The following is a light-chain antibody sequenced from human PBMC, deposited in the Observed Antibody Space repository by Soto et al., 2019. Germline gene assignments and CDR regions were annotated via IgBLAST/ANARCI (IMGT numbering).Light chain of an antibody. V-gene: IGKV3-20*01. CDR1: QTVLNNY. J-gene: IGKJ1*01. Sequence: IVLTQSPGTLSLSPGERATLSCRASQTVLNNYLTWYQQKPGQAPRRLIFGASFRATGIPDRFSGSGSGTDFTLTISRLEPEDSAVYYCQQYGTSPTTFGQGTKVDNK. CDR2: GAS. CDR3: QQYGTSPTT.